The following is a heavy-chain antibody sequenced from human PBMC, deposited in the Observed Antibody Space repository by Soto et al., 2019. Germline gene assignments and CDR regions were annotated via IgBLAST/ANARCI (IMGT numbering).Heavy chain of an antibody. J-gene: IGHJ5*02. CDR2: TGLNGRTT. CDR1: GFTFSTSA. Sequence: EVQLLESGGGLVQPGGSLRLSCAASGFTFSTSAMTWVRQAPGKGLEWVSTTGLNGRTTYYADSLKGRFTVSRDNSKNTRDLQMSGLRAEDTAVYYCATVHGTSPSFDPWGQGTLATVSP. V-gene: IGHV3-23*01. D-gene: IGHD3-9*01. CDR3: ATVHGTSPSFDP.